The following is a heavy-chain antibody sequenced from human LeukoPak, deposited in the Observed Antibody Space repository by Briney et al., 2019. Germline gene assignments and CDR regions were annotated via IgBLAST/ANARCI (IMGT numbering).Heavy chain of an antibody. V-gene: IGHV3-74*01. CDR1: GFTFSSYW. Sequence: GGSLRLSCAASGFTFSSYWMHWVRQAPGMGLVWVSRISGDGSTTSYADSVKGRFTISRDNSKNTLDLQMNSLKDEDTAIYYCAKDVRPGGGGMDVWGQGTTVTVSS. D-gene: IGHD3-10*02. J-gene: IGHJ6*02. CDR2: ISGDGSTT. CDR3: AKDVRPGGGGMDV.